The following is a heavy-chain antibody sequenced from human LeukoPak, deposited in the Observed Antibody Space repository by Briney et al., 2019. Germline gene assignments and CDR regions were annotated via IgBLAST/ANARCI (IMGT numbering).Heavy chain of an antibody. CDR3: ARDLRLRN. CDR2: IKQDGSEK. V-gene: IGHV3-7*01. Sequence: GGSLRLSCAASGFTFTDFYMNWVRQAPGKGLEWVANIKQDGSEKYYVDSVKGRFTISRDNAKNSLYLQMNSLRAEDTAVYYCARDLRLRNWGQGTLVTVSS. CDR1: GFTFTDFY. J-gene: IGHJ4*02. D-gene: IGHD2-15*01.